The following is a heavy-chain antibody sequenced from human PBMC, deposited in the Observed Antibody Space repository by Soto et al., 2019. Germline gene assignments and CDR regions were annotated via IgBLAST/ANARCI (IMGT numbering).Heavy chain of an antibody. J-gene: IGHJ6*02. D-gene: IGHD2-21*02. Sequence: GGSLRLSCAASGFTFSSYDMHWVRQATGKGLEWVSAIGTAGDTYYPGSVKGRFTISRENAKNSLYLQMNSLRAEDTAVYYCARWGGDSFFRPTRDYYGMDVWGQGTTVTVSS. CDR2: IGTAGDT. V-gene: IGHV3-13*01. CDR3: ARWGGDSFFRPTRDYYGMDV. CDR1: GFTFSSYD.